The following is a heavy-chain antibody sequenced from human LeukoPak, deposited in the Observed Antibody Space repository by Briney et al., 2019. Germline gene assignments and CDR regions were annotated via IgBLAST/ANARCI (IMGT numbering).Heavy chain of an antibody. Sequence: GASVKVSCKASGYTFTGYYMHWVRQAPGQGLEWMGWINPNSGGTNYAQKFQGRVTMTRDTSISTAYMELSRLRSDDTAVYYCARDGSNREYQLLYTYYYYYMDVWGKGTTVTVSS. CDR1: GYTFTGYY. CDR2: INPNSGGT. CDR3: ARDGSNREYQLLYTYYYYYMDV. V-gene: IGHV1-2*02. D-gene: IGHD2-2*02. J-gene: IGHJ6*03.